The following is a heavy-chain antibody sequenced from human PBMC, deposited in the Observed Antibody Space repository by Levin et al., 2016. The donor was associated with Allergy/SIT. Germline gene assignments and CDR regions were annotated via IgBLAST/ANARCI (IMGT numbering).Heavy chain of an antibody. V-gene: IGHV1-69*06. CDR3: AREEEMATTPYYFDY. D-gene: IGHD5-24*01. CDR2: IIPIFGTA. CDR1: GGIFSSYA. J-gene: IGHJ4*02. Sequence: SVKVSCKASGGIFSSYAISWVRQAPGQGLEWMGGIIPIFGTANYAQKFQGRVTITADKSTSTAYMELSSLRSEDTAVYYCAREEEMATTPYYFDYWGQGTLVTVSS.